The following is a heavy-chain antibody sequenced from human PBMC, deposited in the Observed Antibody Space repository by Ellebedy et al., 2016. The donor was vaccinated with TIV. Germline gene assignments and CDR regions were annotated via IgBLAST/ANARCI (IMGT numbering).Heavy chain of an antibody. CDR1: VESFSGYY. CDR3: ARAHYYGSGFFDY. CDR2: INHSGST. J-gene: IGHJ4*02. D-gene: IGHD3-10*01. V-gene: IGHV4-34*01. Sequence: SETLSLTXAVYVESFSGYYWSWIRQPPGKGLEWIGEINHSGSTNYNPSLKSRVSISVDTSKNQFSLKLRSVTAADMAVYFCARAHYYGSGFFDYWGQGTLVTVSS.